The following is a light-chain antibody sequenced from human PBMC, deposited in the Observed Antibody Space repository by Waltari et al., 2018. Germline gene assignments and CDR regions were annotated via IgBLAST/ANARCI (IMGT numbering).Light chain of an antibody. CDR3: QQYNNWPPWT. CDR2: GAS. J-gene: IGKJ1*01. Sequence: EIVMTQSPATLSVSPGERATLSCRASQSVTGNLAWYQQKPGQAPRLLNYGASTRATGIPVRFSGSGSGTEFTLTISSLQSEDFATYYCQQYNNWPPWTFGQGTKVEIK. CDR1: QSVTGN. V-gene: IGKV3-15*01.